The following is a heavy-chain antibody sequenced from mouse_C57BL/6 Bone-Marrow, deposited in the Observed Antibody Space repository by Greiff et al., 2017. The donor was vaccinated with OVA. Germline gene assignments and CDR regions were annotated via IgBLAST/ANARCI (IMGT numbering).Heavy chain of an antibody. CDR1: GYTFTRYG. CDR2: IYPRSGNT. J-gene: IGHJ4*01. D-gene: IGHD2-4*01. CDR3: ARFYYDYDYAMDY. V-gene: IGHV1-81*01. Sequence: VQLQESGAELARPGASVKLSCKASGYTFTRYGISWVKQRTGQGLAWIGEIYPRSGNTYYNEKFKGKATLNADKSSSTAYMELRSLTSEDSAVYFCARFYYDYDYAMDYWGQGTSVTVSS.